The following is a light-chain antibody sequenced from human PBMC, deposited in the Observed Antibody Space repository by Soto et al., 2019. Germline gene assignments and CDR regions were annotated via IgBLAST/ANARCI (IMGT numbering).Light chain of an antibody. V-gene: IGKV1-5*03. J-gene: IGKJ1*01. CDR3: QQYNSLWT. CDR2: KAS. CDR1: QSISSW. Sequence: DIQMTQSPSTLSASVGDRVTITCRASQSISSWLAWYQQKPGKAPKLLIYKASSLEIGFPSRFSGSGSGTEFTLTISSLQPDDFATYYCQQYNSLWTFGQGTKVEIK.